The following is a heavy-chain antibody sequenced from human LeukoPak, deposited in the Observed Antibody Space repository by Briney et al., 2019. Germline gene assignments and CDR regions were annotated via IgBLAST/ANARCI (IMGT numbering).Heavy chain of an antibody. D-gene: IGHD2-2*01. CDR1: GFTFDDYT. J-gene: IGHJ4*02. V-gene: IGHV3-43*01. Sequence: GGSLRLSCAASGFTFDDYTMHWVRQAPGKGLEWVSLISWDGGSTYYADSVKGRFTISRDNSKNSLYLQMNSLRTEDTALYYCAKGGLGYCSSASCYPDYWGQGTLVTVSS. CDR2: ISWDGGST. CDR3: AKGGLGYCSSASCYPDY.